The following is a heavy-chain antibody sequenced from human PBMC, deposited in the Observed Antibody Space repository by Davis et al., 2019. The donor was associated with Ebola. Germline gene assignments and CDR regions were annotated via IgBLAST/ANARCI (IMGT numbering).Heavy chain of an antibody. J-gene: IGHJ6*03. V-gene: IGHV1-3*01. CDR2: INAGNGNT. CDR3: ARDPDRAYDSWSGYKDV. D-gene: IGHD3-3*01. Sequence: ASVQVSCKASAYTFTSHAMHRVRQAPAHRLEWMGWINAGNGNTKYSENFQGRVTITRDTTASTAYMELSSLSSEDTAVYYCARDPDRAYDSWSGYKDVWGQGTTVTVSS. CDR1: AYTFTSHA.